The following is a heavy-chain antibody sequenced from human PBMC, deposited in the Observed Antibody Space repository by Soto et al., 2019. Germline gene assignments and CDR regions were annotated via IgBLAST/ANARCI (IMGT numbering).Heavy chain of an antibody. J-gene: IGHJ6*03. D-gene: IGHD2-15*01. Sequence: QVQLRESGPGLVKPSGTLSLTCAVSSGSISSSNRWSWVRQPPGKGLGWIGDIHHSGNTNYNPSLKSRVTMSVDKSKNQFFLNLTSVTAADTAMYYCARSVVAVGGTPHTDVWGKGTTVIVSS. CDR2: IHHSGNT. V-gene: IGHV4-4*02. CDR3: ARSVVAVGGTPHTDV. CDR1: SGSISSSNR.